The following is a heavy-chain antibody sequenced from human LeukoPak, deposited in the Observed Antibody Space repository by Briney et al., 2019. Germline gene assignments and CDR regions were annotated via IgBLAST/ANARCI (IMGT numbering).Heavy chain of an antibody. CDR1: GGSISGYY. V-gene: IGHV4-59*01. CDR3: ATHRGNWFDS. Sequence: PSETLSLTCTVSGGSISGYYWNWLRQPPGKGLEWTGYIYYSGSTNYNPSLKSRVTISVDTSKNQFSLKLTSVTAADTAVYYCATHRGNWFDSWGQGTLVTVSS. J-gene: IGHJ5*01. CDR2: IYYSGST.